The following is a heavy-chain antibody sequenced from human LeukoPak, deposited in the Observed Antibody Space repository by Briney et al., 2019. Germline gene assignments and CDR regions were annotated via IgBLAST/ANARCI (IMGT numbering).Heavy chain of an antibody. CDR3: ARDGPVAAAGLDY. D-gene: IGHD6-13*01. Sequence: GGSLRLSCAASGFTFSSYSMNWVRQAPGKGLEWVSSISSSSSYIYYADSVKGRFTISRDNAKNSLYLQMNSLSAEDTAVYYCARDGPVAAAGLDYWGQGTLVTVSS. V-gene: IGHV3-21*01. J-gene: IGHJ4*02. CDR2: ISSSSSYI. CDR1: GFTFSSYS.